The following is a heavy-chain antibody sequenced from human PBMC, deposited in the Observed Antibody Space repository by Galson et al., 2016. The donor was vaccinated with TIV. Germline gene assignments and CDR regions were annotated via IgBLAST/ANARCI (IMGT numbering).Heavy chain of an antibody. CDR1: GYTFISYY. CDR2: TDPSGGGT. CDR3: AVWSNRNYFAL. Sequence: SVKVSCKASGYTFISYYMHWVRQAPGQGLEWVGVTDPSGGGTTYAQKFQARVTMTRDTSTRTVYMELSSLRSDDTAVFYCAVWSNRNYFALWGQGTLITVSS. V-gene: IGHV1-46*01. D-gene: IGHD2-8*02. J-gene: IGHJ4*02.